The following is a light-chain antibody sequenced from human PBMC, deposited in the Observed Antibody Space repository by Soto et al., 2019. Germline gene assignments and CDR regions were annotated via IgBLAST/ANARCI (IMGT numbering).Light chain of an antibody. V-gene: IGKV3-20*01. CDR1: QIVSSSY. CDR2: GAS. J-gene: IGKJ1*01. Sequence: EIVLTQSPGTLSLSPGEGATLSCRAIQIVSSSYIAWYQQKPGQAPRLLIYGASSRATGISDRFRGSGSGTDFTLTISRLEPEDFAVYYCQQNDSSPSWTFGQGTKVDIK. CDR3: QQNDSSPSWT.